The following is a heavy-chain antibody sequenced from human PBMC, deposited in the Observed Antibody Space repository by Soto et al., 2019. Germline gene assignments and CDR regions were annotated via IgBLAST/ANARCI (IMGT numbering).Heavy chain of an antibody. Sequence: SETLSLTCTVSGGSVSSGDYYWSWIRQPPGKGLEWIGYIYYSGNTNYNPSLKSRVIIPVDTSKHLFSLKLTSVTAADTAVYYCARIPVDTSMIYWLDPWGQGTLVNAS. CDR3: ARIPVDTSMIYWLDP. CDR1: GGSVSSGDYY. D-gene: IGHD5-18*01. V-gene: IGHV4-61*08. J-gene: IGHJ5*02. CDR2: IYYSGNT.